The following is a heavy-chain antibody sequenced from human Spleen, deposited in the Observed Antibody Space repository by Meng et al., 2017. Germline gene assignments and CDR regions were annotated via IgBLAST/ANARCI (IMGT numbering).Heavy chain of an antibody. CDR2: IRSKIFGGGP. CDR1: GFNFGDSA. Sequence: GGSLRLSCSASGFNFGDSAMSWVRQAPGKGLEWVGFIRSKIFGGGPDYSASVKGRFTISRDDSKSIVYLQMNNLETEDTAVYFCTRPARKEATISGDAFDIWGQGTMVTVSS. CDR3: TRPARKEATISGDAFDI. V-gene: IGHV3-49*04. J-gene: IGHJ3*02. D-gene: IGHD5-12*01.